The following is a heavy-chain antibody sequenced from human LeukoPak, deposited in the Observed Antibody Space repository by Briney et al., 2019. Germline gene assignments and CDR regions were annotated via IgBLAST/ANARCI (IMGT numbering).Heavy chain of an antibody. CDR2: INWNGGST. CDR1: GFTFDDYG. CDR3: ARVNYDILTGTNYFDY. Sequence: GGSLRLSCAASGFTFDDYGMSWVRQAPGKGLEWVSGINWNGGSTGYADSVKGRFTISRDNAKNSLYLQMNSLRAEDTALYHCARVNYDILTGTNYFDYWGQGTLVTVSS. J-gene: IGHJ4*02. V-gene: IGHV3-20*01. D-gene: IGHD3-9*01.